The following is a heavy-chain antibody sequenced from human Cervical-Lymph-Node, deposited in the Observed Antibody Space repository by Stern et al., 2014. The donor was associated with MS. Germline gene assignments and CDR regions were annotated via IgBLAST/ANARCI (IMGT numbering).Heavy chain of an antibody. CDR2: IGTAGNT. D-gene: IGHD6-19*01. V-gene: IGHV3-13*01. CDR3: VRDPSGWGMDV. Sequence: QLVESGGGLVQPGGSLRLSCVASGFTFSSYDMHWVRQGPGKALEWVSLIGTAGNTHYLDSVKGRFTISRENAMNSLYLQMNSLRVDDTAVYYCVRDPSGWGMDVWGQGTTVTVSS. J-gene: IGHJ6*02. CDR1: GFTFSSYD.